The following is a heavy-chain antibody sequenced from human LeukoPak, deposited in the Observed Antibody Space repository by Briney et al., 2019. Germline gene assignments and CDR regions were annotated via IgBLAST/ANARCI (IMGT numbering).Heavy chain of an antibody. CDR1: GGSFSGYY. V-gene: IGHV4-34*01. Sequence: SETLSLTCAVYGGSFSGYYWSWIRQPPGKGLEWIGEINHSGSTNYNPSLKSRVTISVDTSKNQFSLKLSSVTVADTAVYYCARDSIVGATGDYYYGMDVWGQGTTVTVSS. CDR3: ARDSIVGATGDYYYGMDV. D-gene: IGHD1-26*01. J-gene: IGHJ6*02. CDR2: INHSGST.